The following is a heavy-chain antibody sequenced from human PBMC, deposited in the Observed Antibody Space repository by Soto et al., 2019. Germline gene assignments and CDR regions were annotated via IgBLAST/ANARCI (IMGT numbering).Heavy chain of an antibody. CDR1: GGSFSGYY. CDR2: INHSGST. Sequence: SETLSLTCAVYGGSFSGYYWSWIRQPPGKGLEWIGEINHSGSTNYNPSLKSRVTISVDTSKNQFSLKLSSVTAADTSVYYCARASFVARFDSRYSSSRSNYFDYWGQGTLVTVSS. V-gene: IGHV4-34*01. D-gene: IGHD6-6*01. J-gene: IGHJ4*02. CDR3: ARASFVARFDSRYSSSRSNYFDY.